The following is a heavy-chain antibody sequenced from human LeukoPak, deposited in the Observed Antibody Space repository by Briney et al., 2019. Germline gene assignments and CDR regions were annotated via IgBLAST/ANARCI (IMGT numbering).Heavy chain of an antibody. CDR1: GFTFSSYA. V-gene: IGHV3-23*01. J-gene: IGHJ4*02. Sequence: GGSLRLSCAASGFTFSSYAMSWVRRAPGKGLEWVSAISGSGGSTYYADSVKGRFTISRDNSKNTLYLQMNSLRAEDTAVYYCARDGRGYSYGYAVDFDYWGQGTLVTVSS. CDR2: ISGSGGST. D-gene: IGHD5-18*01. CDR3: ARDGRGYSYGYAVDFDY.